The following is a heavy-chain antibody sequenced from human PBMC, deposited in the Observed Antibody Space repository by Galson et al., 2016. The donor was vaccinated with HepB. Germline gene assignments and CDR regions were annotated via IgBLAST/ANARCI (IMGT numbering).Heavy chain of an antibody. CDR1: GASVNGYY. CDR3: VRLGTAAAVANRRGSVY. D-gene: IGHD6-13*01. CDR2: IFTTGSP. Sequence: SETLSLTCTVSGASVNGYYWSWIRQPAGEGLEWIGRIFTTGSPDYNPSLKRRVTVSADMSRNQFFLSLTSVTAADTAIYYCVRLGTAAAVANRRGSVYWSQGTRVTVSS. V-gene: IGHV4-4*07. J-gene: IGHJ4*02.